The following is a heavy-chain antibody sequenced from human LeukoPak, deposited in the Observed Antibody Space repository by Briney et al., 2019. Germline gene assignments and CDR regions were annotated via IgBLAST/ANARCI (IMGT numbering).Heavy chain of an antibody. CDR2: INHSGST. CDR1: GGSFSGYY. J-gene: IGHJ4*02. CDR3: ARGVGDSYYYDSSGYSTYYFDY. D-gene: IGHD3-22*01. V-gene: IGHV4-34*01. Sequence: PSETLSLTCAVYGGSFSGYYWSWIRQPPGKGLEWIGEINHSGSTNYNPSLKSRVTLSVDTSKNQFSLKLSSVTAADTAVYYCARGVGDSYYYDSSGYSTYYFDYWGQGTLVTVSS.